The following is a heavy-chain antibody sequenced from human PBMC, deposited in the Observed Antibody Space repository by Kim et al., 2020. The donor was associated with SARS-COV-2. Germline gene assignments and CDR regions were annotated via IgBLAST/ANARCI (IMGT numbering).Heavy chain of an antibody. Sequence: ASVKVSCKTSGYTFSSHGFIWARQAPGQGLEWMGWVSGFNGNTNYAQNLQGRVTMTTDRATNTVYMELRSLRSDDTAMYYCARGHTTGWYDPLDYWGQGTLVTVSS. D-gene: IGHD6-19*01. CDR1: GYTFSSHG. J-gene: IGHJ4*02. CDR2: VSGFNGNT. CDR3: ARGHTTGWYDPLDY. V-gene: IGHV1-18*01.